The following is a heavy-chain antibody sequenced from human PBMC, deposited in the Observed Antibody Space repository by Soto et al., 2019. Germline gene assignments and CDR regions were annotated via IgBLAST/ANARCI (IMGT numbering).Heavy chain of an antibody. D-gene: IGHD3-10*01. J-gene: IGHJ4*02. V-gene: IGHV3-74*01. CDR2: INSGGGTT. CDR1: GFTFNTYW. Sequence: EVQLVESGGGLVQTGGSLRLSCAASGFTFNTYWMHWFRHAPGKGLVWVSRINSGGGTTTYADSVKGRFTISRDNAKNTLFLQMNGLRAEDTAVYYCARWFTYGNFDYFDYWGQGTQVTVSS. CDR3: ARWFTYGNFDYFDY.